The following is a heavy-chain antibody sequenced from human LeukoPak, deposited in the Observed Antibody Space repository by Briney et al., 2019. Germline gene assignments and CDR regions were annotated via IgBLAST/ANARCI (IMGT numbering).Heavy chain of an antibody. J-gene: IGHJ5*02. CDR3: ARDQRYYDSSGYYR. CDR2: IIPILGIA. V-gene: IGHV1-69*04. CDR1: GGTFSSYA. Sequence: GASVKVSCKASGGTFSSYAISWVRQAPGQGLEWIGRIIPILGIANYAQKFQGRVTITADKSTSAAYMELSSLRSEDTAVYYCARDQRYYDSSGYYRWGQGTLVTVSS. D-gene: IGHD3-22*01.